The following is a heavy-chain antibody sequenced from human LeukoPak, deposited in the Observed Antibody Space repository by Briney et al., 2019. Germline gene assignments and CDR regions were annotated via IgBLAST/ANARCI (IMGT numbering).Heavy chain of an antibody. CDR1: GGSFSGYY. CDR3: ARGPAGLVPFDY. Sequence: PSETLSLTCAVYGGSFSGYYWSWIRQPPGEGLEWIGEINHSGSTNYNPSLKSRVTISVDTSKNQFSLKLSSVTAADTAVYYCARGPAGLVPFDYWGQGTLVTVSS. J-gene: IGHJ4*02. V-gene: IGHV4-34*01. CDR2: INHSGST. D-gene: IGHD1-14*01.